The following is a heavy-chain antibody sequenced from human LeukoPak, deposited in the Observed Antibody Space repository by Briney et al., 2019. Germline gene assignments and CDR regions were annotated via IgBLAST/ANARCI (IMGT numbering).Heavy chain of an antibody. CDR1: GFTFRNYA. D-gene: IGHD5-24*01. Sequence: GGSLRLSCAASGFTFRNYAMNWVRQTPGKGLEWVGRIRNTANSDTTDYAASVKGRFIISRDDSKNSLFLQMNSLKTEDTAVYYCTRPLRAAMATNDAFDMWGQGTTVIVSS. CDR3: TRPLRAAMATNDAFDM. J-gene: IGHJ3*02. V-gene: IGHV3-72*01. CDR2: IRNTANSDTT.